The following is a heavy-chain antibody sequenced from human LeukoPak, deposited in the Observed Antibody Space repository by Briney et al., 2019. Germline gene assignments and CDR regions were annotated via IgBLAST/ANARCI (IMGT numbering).Heavy chain of an antibody. Sequence: GGSLRLSCAASGFTFSTYAMSWVRQAPGKGLEWVSAISGSGGSTYYADSVKGRFTISRDNSKNTLYLQMNSLRAEDTAIYYCAKRSGVIAAAAGGFWGQGTLVTVSS. CDR3: AKRSGVIAAAAGGF. D-gene: IGHD6-13*01. CDR2: ISGSGGST. J-gene: IGHJ4*02. CDR1: GFTFSTYA. V-gene: IGHV3-23*01.